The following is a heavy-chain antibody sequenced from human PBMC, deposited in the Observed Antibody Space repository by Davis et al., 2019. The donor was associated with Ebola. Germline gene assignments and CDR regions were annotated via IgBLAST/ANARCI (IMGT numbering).Heavy chain of an antibody. D-gene: IGHD3-16*01. CDR2: ISSSASYK. CDR1: GFTFSVYY. CDR3: AKSYGVTSGYFDL. J-gene: IGHJ4*02. Sequence: GESLKISCAASGFTFSVYYMSWIRQAPGKGPEWVSSISSSASYKNYADSVKGRFTISRDSSKTTLYLQMNSLRAEDTALYYCAKSYGVTSGYFDLWGQGTQVTVSS. V-gene: IGHV3-11*03.